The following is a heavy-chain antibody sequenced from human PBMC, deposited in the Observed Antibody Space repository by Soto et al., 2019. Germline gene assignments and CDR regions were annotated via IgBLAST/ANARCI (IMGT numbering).Heavy chain of an antibody. V-gene: IGHV4-30-2*01. CDR1: GGSISSGGYS. CDR3: ASSDYGDYRRGWFDP. J-gene: IGHJ5*02. Sequence: PSETLSLTCAVSGGSISSGGYSWSWIRQPPGKGLEWIGYIYHSGSTYYNPSLKSRVTISVDRSKNQFSLKLSSVTAADTAVYYCASSDYGDYRRGWFDPWGQGTLVTVSS. D-gene: IGHD4-17*01. CDR2: IYHSGST.